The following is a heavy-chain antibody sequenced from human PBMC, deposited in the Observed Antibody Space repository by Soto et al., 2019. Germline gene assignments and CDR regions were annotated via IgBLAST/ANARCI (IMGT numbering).Heavy chain of an antibody. CDR1: GYSFTSYW. D-gene: IGHD3-16*01. CDR3: ARPHYWGYYYYGMDV. J-gene: IGHJ6*02. V-gene: IGHV5-10-1*01. CDR2: IDPSDSYT. Sequence: GESLKISCKGSGYSFTSYWISWVRQMPGKGLEWMGRIDPSDSYTNYSPSFQGHVTISADKSISTAYLQWSSLKASDTAMYYCARPHYWGYYYYGMDVWGQRTTVTVSS.